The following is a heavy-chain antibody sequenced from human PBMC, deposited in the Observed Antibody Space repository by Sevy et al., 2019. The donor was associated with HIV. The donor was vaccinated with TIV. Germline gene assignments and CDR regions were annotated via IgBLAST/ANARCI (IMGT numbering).Heavy chain of an antibody. CDR2: MNPSRGNT. V-gene: IGHV1-8*01. CDR1: GYTFTTYD. J-gene: IGHJ4*02. CDR3: ARRRGFGELLGLGY. D-gene: IGHD3-10*01. Sequence: ASVKVSCRTSGYTFTTYDINWVRQATGQGLEWMGWMNPSRGNTGSAQKFQGRLTMTRDTSTSTAYMELSSLESQDTAVYYCARRRGFGELLGLGYWGQGTVVTVSS.